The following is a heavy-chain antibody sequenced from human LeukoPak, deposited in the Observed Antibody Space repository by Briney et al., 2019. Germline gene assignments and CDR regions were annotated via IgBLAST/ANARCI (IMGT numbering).Heavy chain of an antibody. D-gene: IGHD1-7*01. Sequence: KPSETLSLTCTVSGGSISSSSYYWGWIRQPPGKGLEWIRSIYYSGSTYYNPSLKSRVTISVGTSKNQFSLKLSSVTAADTAVYYCARGRLELRLFDPWGQGTLVTVSS. J-gene: IGHJ5*02. CDR3: ARGRLELRLFDP. CDR2: IYYSGST. V-gene: IGHV4-39*07. CDR1: GGSISSSSYY.